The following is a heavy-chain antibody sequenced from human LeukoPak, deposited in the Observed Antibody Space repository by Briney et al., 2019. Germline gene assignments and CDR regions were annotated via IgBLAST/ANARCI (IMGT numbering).Heavy chain of an antibody. D-gene: IGHD3-9*01. V-gene: IGHV6-1*01. CDR3: ARGYDILTGDRYYFDY. CDR2: TYYRFKWYN. CDR1: GDSVSSNSAA. Sequence: SQTLSLTCAISGDSVSSNSAAWNWIRQSPSRGLEWLGRTYYRFKWYNDYAVSVKSRITINPDTSKNQFSLQLNSVTPEDTAVYYCARGYDILTGDRYYFDYWGQGTLVTVSS. J-gene: IGHJ4*02.